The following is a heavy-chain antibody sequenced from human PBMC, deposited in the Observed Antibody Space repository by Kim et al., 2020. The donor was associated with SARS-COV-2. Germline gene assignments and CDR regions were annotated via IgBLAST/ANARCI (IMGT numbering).Heavy chain of an antibody. D-gene: IGHD2-2*01. V-gene: IGHV4-31*03. Sequence: SETLSLTCTVSGGSISSGGYYWSWIRQHPGKGLEWIGYIYYSGSTYYNPSLKSRVTISVDTSKNQFSLKLSSVTAADTAVYYCARAVGHCSSTSCYFRFDPWGQGTLVTVSS. CDR3: ARAVGHCSSTSCYFRFDP. J-gene: IGHJ5*02. CDR2: IYYSGST. CDR1: GGSISSGGYY.